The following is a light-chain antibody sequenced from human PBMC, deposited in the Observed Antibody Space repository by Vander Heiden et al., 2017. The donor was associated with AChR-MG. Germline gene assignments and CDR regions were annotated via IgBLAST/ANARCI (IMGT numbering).Light chain of an antibody. CDR2: GNS. CDR3: QSYDSSLSGVV. J-gene: IGLJ2*01. Sequence: QSVLTQSPSVSGAPGERVTIPCTGSSSSIGAGYDAHCYQRLPGTAPKLLIYGNSNLPSGVPDRFSGSKSGTSASLAIAGLQAEDEADYYCQSYDSSLSGVVFGGGTKLTVL. CDR1: SSSIGAGYD. V-gene: IGLV1-40*01.